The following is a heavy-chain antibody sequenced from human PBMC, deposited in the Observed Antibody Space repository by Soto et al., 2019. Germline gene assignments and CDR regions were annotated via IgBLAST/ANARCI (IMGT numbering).Heavy chain of an antibody. CDR2: IWNDGNGS. Sequence: QVQLVESGGGVVQPGRSLRLSCAASGFNFNNYGMHWVRQAPGKGLECVAVIWNDGNGSSYANSVKGRFTISRDNSKNTLYLQMSSLRAEDTAVYYCARRQISPPTRGAASARGGMDVWGQGTTVTVSS. CDR3: ARRQISPPTRGAASARGGMDV. V-gene: IGHV3-33*01. CDR1: GFNFNNYG. J-gene: IGHJ6*02. D-gene: IGHD6-13*01.